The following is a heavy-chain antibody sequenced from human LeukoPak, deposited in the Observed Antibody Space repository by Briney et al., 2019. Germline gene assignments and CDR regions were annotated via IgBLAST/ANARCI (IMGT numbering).Heavy chain of an antibody. CDR3: ATKVPGSSHFSS. V-gene: IGHV3-48*03. D-gene: IGHD4/OR15-4a*01. CDR1: GLTFNNFE. J-gene: IGHJ4*02. CDR2: VSGSGDEI. Sequence: PGGSLTLSCAASGLTFNNFEMNWVRQAPGKGLEWVSYVSGSGDEIRYGDSVKGRFTISRDNAKSSLYLQMDSLRAEDTAVYYCATKVPGSSHFSSWGQGTLVTVSS.